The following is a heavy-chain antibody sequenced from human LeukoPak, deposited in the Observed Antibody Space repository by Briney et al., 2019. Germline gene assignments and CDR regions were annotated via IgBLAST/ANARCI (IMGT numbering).Heavy chain of an antibody. J-gene: IGHJ4*02. CDR2: ISGSGAST. D-gene: IGHD3-3*01. CDR1: GFTFSSYA. V-gene: IGHV3-23*01. Sequence: GGFLRLSCAASGFTFSSYAMSWVRQAPGKGLEWVSSISGSGASTYYADTVKGRFTISRDNSKNTLYLQMNSLRAEDTAVYYCAKAGFYDFWSGYLWTAPYYFDYWGQGTLVTVSS. CDR3: AKAGFYDFWSGYLWTAPYYFDY.